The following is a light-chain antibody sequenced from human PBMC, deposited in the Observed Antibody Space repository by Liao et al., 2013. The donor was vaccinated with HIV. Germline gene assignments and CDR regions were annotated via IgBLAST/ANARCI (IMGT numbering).Light chain of an antibody. V-gene: IGLV3-1*01. CDR2: QDN. Sequence: SYELTQPPSVSVSPGQTARITCSGDKLGSKYVCWYQQRPGQSPILVIYQDNKRPSVIPDRFSGSNSGNTATLTISGTQAMDEADYYCQAWDTSTAWVFGGGTKLTVL. CDR1: KLGSKY. J-gene: IGLJ2*01. CDR3: QAWDTSTAWV.